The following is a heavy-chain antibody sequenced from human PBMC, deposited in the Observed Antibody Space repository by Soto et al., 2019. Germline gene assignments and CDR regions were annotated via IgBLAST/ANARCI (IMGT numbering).Heavy chain of an antibody. Sequence: GASVKVSCKASGGTFSSYAISWVRQAPGQGLEWMGGIIPIFGTANYAQKFQGRVTITADESTSTAYMELSSLRSEDTAVYYCARESRRRYYYDSSGSGGMDVWGQGTTVT. CDR3: ARESRRRYYYDSSGSGGMDV. J-gene: IGHJ6*02. CDR2: IIPIFGTA. CDR1: GGTFSSYA. V-gene: IGHV1-69*13. D-gene: IGHD3-22*01.